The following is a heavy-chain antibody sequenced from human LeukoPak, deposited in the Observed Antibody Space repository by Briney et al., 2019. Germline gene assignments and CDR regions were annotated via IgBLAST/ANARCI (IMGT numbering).Heavy chain of an antibody. CDR3: EKSRRTWLRTPADY. V-gene: IGHV3-9*01. CDR1: GLTFDDYA. J-gene: IGHJ4*02. Sequence: GRSLRLSCAASGLTFDDYAMHWVRQAPGKGLEWVSGISWNSGSIGYADSVKGRFTISRDNAKNSLYLQMNSLRAEDTALYYCEKSRRTWLRTPADYWGQGTLVTVSS. D-gene: IGHD5-12*01. CDR2: ISWNSGSI.